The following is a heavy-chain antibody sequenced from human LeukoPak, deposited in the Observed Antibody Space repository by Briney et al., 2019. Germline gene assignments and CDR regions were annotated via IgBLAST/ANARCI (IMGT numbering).Heavy chain of an antibody. D-gene: IGHD4-23*01. CDR2: IYYSGST. CDR3: ARDQLHYGGNSDGLDY. V-gene: IGHV4-59*01. Sequence: SETLSLTCTVSSGSFSSYYWSWIRQPPGKGLGWIGYIYYSGSTNYNPSLKSRVTISVDTSKNQFSLKLSSVTAADTAVYYCARDQLHYGGNSDGLDYWGQGTLVTVSS. CDR1: SGSFSSYY. J-gene: IGHJ4*02.